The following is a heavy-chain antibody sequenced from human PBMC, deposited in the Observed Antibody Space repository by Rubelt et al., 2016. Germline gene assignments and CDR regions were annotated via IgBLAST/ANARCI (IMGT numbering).Heavy chain of an antibody. CDR2: INAGNGNP. D-gene: IGHD3-10*01. CDR1: GYTFTSYA. Sequence: QVQLVQSGAEVKKPGASVKVSCKASGYTFTSYAMHWLRQAPGQRLEWLGWINAGNGNPKDSQKFQGRVTITRDTSASTADMELSSLGSEDTAVYYCARGGLSEVLWFGESRIDYWGQGTLVTVSS. CDR3: ARGGLSEVLWFGESRIDY. J-gene: IGHJ4*02. V-gene: IGHV1-3*01.